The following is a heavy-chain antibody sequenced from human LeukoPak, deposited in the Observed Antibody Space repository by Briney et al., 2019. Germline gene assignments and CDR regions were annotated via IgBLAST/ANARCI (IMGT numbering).Heavy chain of an antibody. CDR2: ISAYNGNT. Sequence: ASVKVSCKTSGYIFTNHGISWVRQAPGQGLEWMAWISAYNGNTEYSQNFQGRVTMTMDTSTSTAYMELSSLRSEDMAVYYCAREGPYSSSWSYDYWGQGTLVTVSS. J-gene: IGHJ4*02. CDR1: GYIFTNHG. D-gene: IGHD6-13*01. V-gene: IGHV1-18*03. CDR3: AREGPYSSSWSYDY.